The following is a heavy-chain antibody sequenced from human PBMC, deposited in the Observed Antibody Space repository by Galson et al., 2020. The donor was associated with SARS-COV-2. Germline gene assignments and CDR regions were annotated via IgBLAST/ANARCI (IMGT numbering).Heavy chain of an antibody. V-gene: IGHV3-64D*08. Sequence: GGSLRLSCSASGFTFSTYAMHWVRQAPGTGLEFVSIISNNGDNTFYADSVKGRFTISRDNPKNTLYLQMSSLRAEDTALYYCVEHGAAGGYGNFDYWGEGTLVIVSS. CDR1: GFTFSTYA. D-gene: IGHD5-12*01. CDR3: VEHGAAGGYGNFDY. CDR2: ISNNGDNT. J-gene: IGHJ4*02.